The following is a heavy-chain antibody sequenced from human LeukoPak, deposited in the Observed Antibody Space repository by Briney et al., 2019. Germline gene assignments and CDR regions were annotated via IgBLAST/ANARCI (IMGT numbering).Heavy chain of an antibody. CDR2: INPNSGGT. CDR1: GYTFADYY. V-gene: IGHV1-2*02. J-gene: IGHJ4*02. CDR3: AMNWNYNY. D-gene: IGHD1-7*01. Sequence: ASVKVSCKASGYTFADYYMHWVRQAPGQGLEWMGWINPNSGGTNYAQKFQGRVTMTRDTSISTAYMELSRLRSDDTAMYYCAMNWNYNYWGQGTLVTVSS.